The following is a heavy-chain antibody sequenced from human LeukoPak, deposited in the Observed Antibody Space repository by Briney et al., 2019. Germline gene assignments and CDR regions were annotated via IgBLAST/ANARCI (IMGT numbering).Heavy chain of an antibody. J-gene: IGHJ4*02. CDR2: INPNGGST. CDR1: GYTFTTYY. Sequence: ASVKVSCKASGYTFTTYYMHWVRQAPGQGLEWMGIINPNGGSTTYAQKFQGSVTMTRDTSTSTVYMELSSLGSEDTAVYFCARRVYCSSSSCSHFDYWGQGTPVTVSS. CDR3: ARRVYCSSSSCSHFDY. D-gene: IGHD2-2*01. V-gene: IGHV1-46*01.